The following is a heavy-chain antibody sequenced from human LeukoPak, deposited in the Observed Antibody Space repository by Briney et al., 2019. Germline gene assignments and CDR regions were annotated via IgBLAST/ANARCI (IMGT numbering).Heavy chain of an antibody. CDR2: RYYSVNT. V-gene: IGHV4-59*08. CDR1: GVSVSSNY. Sequence: PSETLSLTCTVSGVSVSSNYWSWIRLPPGKGLEWIGYRYYSVNTIYNPSLKSRVTMSLDTSKNQFFLTLSSVTAADTAIYYCARHDDIAVFRNGMDVWGPGTTVTVSS. CDR3: ARHDDIAVFRNGMDV. J-gene: IGHJ6*02. D-gene: IGHD6-19*01.